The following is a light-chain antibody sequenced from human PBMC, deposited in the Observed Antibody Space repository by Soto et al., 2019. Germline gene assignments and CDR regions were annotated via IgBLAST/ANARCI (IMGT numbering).Light chain of an antibody. J-gene: IGLJ3*02. V-gene: IGLV1-44*01. CDR2: SNN. CDR1: SSNIGSNT. CDR3: AAWDDSLRWV. Sequence: QSVLTQPPSASGTPGQRVTISCSGSSSNIGSNTVNWYQQLPGTAPKHLIFSNNQRPSGVPDRFSGSKSGTSASLAISGLQPEDEADYYCAAWDDSLRWVFGGGTRSPS.